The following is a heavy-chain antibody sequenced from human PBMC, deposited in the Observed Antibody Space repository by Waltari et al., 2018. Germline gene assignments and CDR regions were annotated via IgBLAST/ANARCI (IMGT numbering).Heavy chain of an antibody. Sequence: EVQLLESGGGLVQPGGSLRLSCAASGFTFSSYAMSWVRQAPGKGVGWVTGISGRGGSTYYAESGKGRFTIARDNSKNTLYLQMNSLRAEDTAVYYCAKDKGVVGASGYWGQGTLVTVSS. CDR1: GFTFSSYA. CDR2: ISGRGGST. J-gene: IGHJ4*02. V-gene: IGHV3-23*01. D-gene: IGHD1-26*01. CDR3: AKDKGVVGASGY.